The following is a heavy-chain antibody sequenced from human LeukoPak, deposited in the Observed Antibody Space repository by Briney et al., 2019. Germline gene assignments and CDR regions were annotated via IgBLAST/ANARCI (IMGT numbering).Heavy chain of an antibody. CDR1: GYTFTDNY. D-gene: IGHD2-15*01. CDR3: AREAPLWSCYEY. V-gene: IGHV1-18*04. Sequence: ASVTVSCKASGYTFTDNYMHWVRQAPGQGLEWMGWISAYNGNTNYAQKLQGRVTMTTDTSTSTAYMELRSLRSDDTAVYYCAREAPLWSCYEYWGQGTLVTVSS. CDR2: ISAYNGNT. J-gene: IGHJ4*02.